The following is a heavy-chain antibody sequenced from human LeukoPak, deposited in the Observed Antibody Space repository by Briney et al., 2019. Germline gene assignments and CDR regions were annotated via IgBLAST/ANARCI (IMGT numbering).Heavy chain of an antibody. CDR1: GGSVSSGSYY. J-gene: IGHJ4*02. Sequence: KPSETLSLTCTVSGGSVSSGSYYWSWIRQPPGKGLDWIGSIYYSGSTNYNPSLKSRVTISVDTSKNQFSLKLSSVTAPDTAVYYCARDRYYKGFGYDSDYWGQGTLVTVSS. CDR3: ARDRYYKGFGYDSDY. CDR2: IYYSGST. D-gene: IGHD3-22*01. V-gene: IGHV4-61*01.